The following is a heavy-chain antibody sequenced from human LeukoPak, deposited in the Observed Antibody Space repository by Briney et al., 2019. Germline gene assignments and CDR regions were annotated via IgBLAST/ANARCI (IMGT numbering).Heavy chain of an antibody. V-gene: IGHV1-69*05. CDR1: GGTFSSYA. Sequence: SVKVSCKASGGTFSSYAINWARQAPGQGLEWMGRIIPIFATTNYAQKFQARVTITTDESTNTAYMELSSLRSEDTAMYYCARESRYCIGDSCYPNAFDVWGQGTMVTTSS. D-gene: IGHD2-15*01. J-gene: IGHJ3*01. CDR3: ARESRYCIGDSCYPNAFDV. CDR2: IIPIFATT.